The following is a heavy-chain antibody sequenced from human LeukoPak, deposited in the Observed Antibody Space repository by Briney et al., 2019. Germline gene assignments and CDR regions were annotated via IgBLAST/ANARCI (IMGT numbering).Heavy chain of an antibody. CDR2: ISGSGGTT. V-gene: IGHV3-23*01. CDR3: AKDTTIIVVPAYGMDV. J-gene: IGHJ6*02. D-gene: IGHD2-2*01. Sequence: GGSLRVSGAASGFTLRDYAVHWVRQAPGKGLESVSVISGSGGTTSYADPVKGRFTICRNNSKETLYLQMNSLRSDDTAVYSCAKDTTIIVVPAYGMDVWGQGTTVTVSS. CDR1: GFTLRDYA.